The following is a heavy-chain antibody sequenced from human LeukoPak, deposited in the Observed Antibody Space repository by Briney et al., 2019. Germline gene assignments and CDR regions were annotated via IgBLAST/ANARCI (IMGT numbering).Heavy chain of an antibody. CDR1: GGSISSGSYY. CDR2: INHSGST. Sequence: SETLSLTCTVSGGSISSGSYYWTWIRQPPGKGLEWIGEINHSGSTNYNPSLKSRVTISVDTSKNQFSLKLSSVTAADTAVYYCASSYDILTAYRGADYWGQGTLVTVSS. V-gene: IGHV4-39*07. CDR3: ASSYDILTAYRGADY. J-gene: IGHJ4*02. D-gene: IGHD3-9*01.